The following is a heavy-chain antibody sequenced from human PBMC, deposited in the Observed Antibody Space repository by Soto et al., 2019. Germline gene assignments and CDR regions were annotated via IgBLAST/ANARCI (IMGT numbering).Heavy chain of an antibody. J-gene: IGHJ2*01. CDR2: ISGSGGST. D-gene: IGHD2-15*01. Sequence: VQLLESGGGLVQPGGSLRLSCAASGFTFSSYAMSWVRQAPGKGLEWVSAISGSGGSTYYADSVKGRFTISRDNSKNTLYLQMNSLRAEDTAVYYCAKDRVYCSGGSCYDWWYFDLWGRGTLVTVSS. CDR3: AKDRVYCSGGSCYDWWYFDL. CDR1: GFTFSSYA. V-gene: IGHV3-23*01.